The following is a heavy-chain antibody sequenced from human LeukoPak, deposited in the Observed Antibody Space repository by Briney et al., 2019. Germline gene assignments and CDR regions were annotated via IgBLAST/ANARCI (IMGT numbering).Heavy chain of an antibody. CDR3: ARGSYYYDSSGYYYVNYFDY. V-gene: IGHV4-39*07. D-gene: IGHD3-22*01. CDR2: IYDNGST. CDR1: GGSIRSSYYY. J-gene: IGHJ4*02. Sequence: PSETLSLTCTVSGGSIRSSYYYWGWLRQPPGKGLEWIGSIYDNGSTYYNPSLKSRVTISVDTSKNQFSLKLSSVTAADTAVYYCARGSYYYDSSGYYYVNYFDYWGQGTLVTVSS.